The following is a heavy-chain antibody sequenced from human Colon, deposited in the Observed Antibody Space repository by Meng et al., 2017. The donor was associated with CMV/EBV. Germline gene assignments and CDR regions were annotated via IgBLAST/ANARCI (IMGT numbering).Heavy chain of an antibody. D-gene: IGHD3-10*01. CDR3: ASGGITDYFDY. CDR1: GFTFSSYW. V-gene: IGHV3-7*01. J-gene: IGHJ4*02. CDR2: IKQDGSEK. Sequence: GESPRLSCAASGFTFSSYWMSWVRQAPGKGLEWVANIKQDGSEKYYVDSVKGRFTISRDNAKNSLYLQMNSLRAEDTAVYYCASGGITDYFDYWGQGTLVTVSS.